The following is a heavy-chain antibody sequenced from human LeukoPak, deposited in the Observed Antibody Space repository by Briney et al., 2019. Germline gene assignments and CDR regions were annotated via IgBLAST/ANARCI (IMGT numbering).Heavy chain of an antibody. CDR2: ISYDGSNK. V-gene: IGHV3-30*18. D-gene: IGHD2-15*01. Sequence: GGSLRLSCAASGFTFSSYGMHWVRQAPGKGLEWVAVISYDGSNKYYADSVKGRFTISRDNSKNTLYLQTNSLRAEDTAVYYCAKCSGGSCYYYGMDVWGQGTTVTVSS. J-gene: IGHJ6*02. CDR1: GFTFSSYG. CDR3: AKCSGGSCYYYGMDV.